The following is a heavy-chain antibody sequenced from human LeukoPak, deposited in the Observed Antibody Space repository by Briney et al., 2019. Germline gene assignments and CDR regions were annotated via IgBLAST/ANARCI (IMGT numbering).Heavy chain of an antibody. J-gene: IGHJ4*02. CDR1: GFTFSGSA. CDR2: IRSKANSYAT. V-gene: IGHV3-73*01. Sequence: GGSLRLSCAASGFTFSGSAMHWVRQASGKGLEWVGRIRSKANSYATAYAASVKGRFTISRDDSKNTAYLQMNSLKTEDTAVYYCTREYYSSTSCYNYWGQGTLVTVSS. CDR3: TREYYSSTSCYNY. D-gene: IGHD2-2*02.